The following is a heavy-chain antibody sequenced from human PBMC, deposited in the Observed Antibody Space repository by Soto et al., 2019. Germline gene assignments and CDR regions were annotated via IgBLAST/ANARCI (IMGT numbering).Heavy chain of an antibody. V-gene: IGHV3-30-3*01. Sequence: GGSLRLSCAASGFSISTYVMHWVRQAPGKGLEWVAVISYDGSNKYYADSVKGRFTISRDNSKNTLYLQMNSLRAEDTAVNYCARGLSGSPYYYGMDVWGQGTTVTVSS. CDR2: ISYDGSNK. CDR3: ARGLSGSPYYYGMDV. J-gene: IGHJ6*02. CDR1: GFSISTYV. D-gene: IGHD5-12*01.